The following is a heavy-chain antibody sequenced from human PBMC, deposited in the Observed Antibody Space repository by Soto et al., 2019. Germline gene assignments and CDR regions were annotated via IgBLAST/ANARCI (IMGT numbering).Heavy chain of an antibody. CDR1: GLTFSSYA. Sequence: EVQLLESGGGLVQAGGSVRLSCAASGLTFSSYAMSWVRQAPGKGLEWVSAISGSGGSTYYADSVKGRFTISRDNSKNTLYLQMNSLRAEDTAVYYCAKDWLAVRGEPPTDWGQGTLVTVSS. CDR2: ISGSGGST. J-gene: IGHJ4*02. CDR3: AKDWLAVRGEPPTD. D-gene: IGHD3-10*01. V-gene: IGHV3-23*01.